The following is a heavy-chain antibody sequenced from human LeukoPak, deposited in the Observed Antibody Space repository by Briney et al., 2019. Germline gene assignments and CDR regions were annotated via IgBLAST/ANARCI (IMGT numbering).Heavy chain of an antibody. Sequence: ASVKVSCKASGYTFTNYHMHWVRQAPGQGLEWMGIINPSGGSTNYAQKFQGRVTMTRDMSTNTVYMQLSSLRSEDTAVYYCAREAVTISALVRTQTTKRQHRFDPWGQGTLVTVSS. D-gene: IGHD3-3*01. CDR1: GYTFTNYH. CDR2: INPSGGST. V-gene: IGHV1-46*01. CDR3: AREAVTISALVRTQTTKRQHRFDP. J-gene: IGHJ5*02.